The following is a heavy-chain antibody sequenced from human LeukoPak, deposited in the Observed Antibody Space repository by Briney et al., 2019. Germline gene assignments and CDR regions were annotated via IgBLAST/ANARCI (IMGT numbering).Heavy chain of an antibody. CDR1: GFTFRRYW. J-gene: IGHJ4*02. V-gene: IGHV3-7*01. Sequence: GGSLRLSCAVSGFTFRRYWMSWVREAPGMGLEWLANIKEDGSEKYYVDSVKGRFTISRDNAKNSLYLQMDSLRAEDTGVYYCARDDIATYDYWGQGTLVTVSS. CDR3: ARDDIATYDY. CDR2: IKEDGSEK. D-gene: IGHD2-15*01.